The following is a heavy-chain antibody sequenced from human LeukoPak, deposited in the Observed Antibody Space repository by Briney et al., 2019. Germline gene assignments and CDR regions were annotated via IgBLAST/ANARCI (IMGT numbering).Heavy chain of an antibody. CDR3: ARDRLFGYSYGLNY. V-gene: IGHV3-21*01. Sequence: PGGSLRLSCAASGFTFSSYSMNWVRQAPGKGPEWVSSISSSSSYIYYSDSVKGRFTISRDNAKNSLYLQMNSLRAEDTAVYYCARDRLFGYSYGLNYWGQGTLVTVSS. J-gene: IGHJ4*02. CDR1: GFTFSSYS. D-gene: IGHD5-18*01. CDR2: ISSSSSYI.